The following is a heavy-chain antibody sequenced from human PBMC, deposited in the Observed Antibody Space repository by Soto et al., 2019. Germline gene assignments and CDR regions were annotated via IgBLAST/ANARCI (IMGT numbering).Heavy chain of an antibody. CDR2: IIPIFGTA. V-gene: IGHV1-69*13. Sequence: GASVKVSCKASGGTFSSYAISWVRQAPGQGLEWMGGIIPIFGTANYAQKLQGRVTITADESTSTAYMELSSLRSEDTAVYYCADSPYGADFWSGHGRSAYYYYGMDVWGQGTTVTVSS. CDR3: ADSPYGADFWSGHGRSAYYYYGMDV. D-gene: IGHD3-3*01. J-gene: IGHJ6*02. CDR1: GGTFSSYA.